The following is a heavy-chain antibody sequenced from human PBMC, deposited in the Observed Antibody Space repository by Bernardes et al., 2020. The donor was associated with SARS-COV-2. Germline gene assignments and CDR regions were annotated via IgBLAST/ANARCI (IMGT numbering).Heavy chain of an antibody. CDR3: HAVPPPSSWYDPPMDV. J-gene: IGHJ6*02. V-gene: IGHV3-33*01. CDR2: IWYDGSNK. D-gene: IGHD6-13*01. Sequence: GGSLSLSCAASGFTFSSSGMHWVRQAPGPGLAWVAVIWYDGSNKYYADSVKGRFTISRDNSKNTLYLQMNSLRAEDTAVYYCHAVPPPSSWYDPPMDVWGQGTTVTFSS. CDR1: GFTFSSSG.